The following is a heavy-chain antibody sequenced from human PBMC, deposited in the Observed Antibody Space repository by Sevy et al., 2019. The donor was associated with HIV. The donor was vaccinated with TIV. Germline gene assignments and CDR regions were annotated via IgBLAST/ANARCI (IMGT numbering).Heavy chain of an antibody. J-gene: IGHJ4*02. Sequence: GGSLRLSCAASGFTFSSYAMHWVRQAPGKGLEWVAVISYDGSNKYYADSVKGRLTISSDNSKNTLYLQMNSLRAEDTAVYYCARDSGSLTSYFDYWGQGTLVTVSS. CDR3: ARDSGSLTSYFDY. CDR2: ISYDGSNK. CDR1: GFTFSSYA. V-gene: IGHV3-30*04. D-gene: IGHD3-10*01.